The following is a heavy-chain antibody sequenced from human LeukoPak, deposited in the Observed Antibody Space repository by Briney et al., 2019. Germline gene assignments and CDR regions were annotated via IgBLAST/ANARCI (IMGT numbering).Heavy chain of an antibody. J-gene: IGHJ5*02. CDR3: ARKTALSGDYDWFDP. D-gene: IGHD4-17*01. CDR2: IYYSGST. CDR1: GGSLSSSSYY. V-gene: IGHV4-39*07. Sequence: SETLSLTCTVSGGSLSSSSYYWGWIRQPPGKGLEWIGSIYYSGSTYYNPSLKSRVTISVDTSKNQFSLKLSSVAAADTAVYYCARKTALSGDYDWFDPWGQGTLVTVSS.